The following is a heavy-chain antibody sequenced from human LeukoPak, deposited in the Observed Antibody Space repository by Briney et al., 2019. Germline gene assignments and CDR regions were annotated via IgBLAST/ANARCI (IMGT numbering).Heavy chain of an antibody. CDR2: IYYSGST. CDR1: GGSISSSSDY. V-gene: IGHV4-39*07. D-gene: IGHD3-10*01. Sequence: SESLSLTCSVSGGSISSSSDYWGWIRQPPGKGLEWIGSIYYSGSTYYNSSLKSRVTISVDKSKSQFSLKLSAVTAADTAVYYCARDQGEIDYWGQGTLVTVSS. CDR3: ARDQGEIDY. J-gene: IGHJ4*02.